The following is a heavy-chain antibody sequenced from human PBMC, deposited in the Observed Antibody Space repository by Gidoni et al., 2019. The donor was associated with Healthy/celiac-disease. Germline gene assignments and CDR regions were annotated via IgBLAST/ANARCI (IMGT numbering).Heavy chain of an antibody. Sequence: EVPLLASGVGLVQPGGSLRRSCAASGFTFSSYAMSGVSQAPGQGLEWVSGISGSGGSTYYADTVKGRFTISRDKSKNTLYLQMNSLRAEETDVDYGATWDVWGSYRHDWGQGTLVTVSS. D-gene: IGHD3-16*02. CDR2: ISGSGGST. V-gene: IGHV3-23*01. J-gene: IGHJ4*02. CDR1: GFTFSSYA. CDR3: ATWDVWGSYRHD.